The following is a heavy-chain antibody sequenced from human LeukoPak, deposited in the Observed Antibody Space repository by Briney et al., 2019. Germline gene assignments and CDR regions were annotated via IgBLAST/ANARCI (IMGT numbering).Heavy chain of an antibody. D-gene: IGHD2-2*01. V-gene: IGHV4-39*07. CDR2: IYYSGST. Sequence: SETLSLTCTVSGGSISSSSYYWGWIRQPPGKGLEWIGSIYYSGSTYYNPSLKSRVTISVDTSKNQFSLKLSSVTAADTAVYYCARDGGLRYCSSTSCPGDGMDVWGQGTTVTVSS. J-gene: IGHJ6*02. CDR1: GGSISSSSYY. CDR3: ARDGGLRYCSSTSCPGDGMDV.